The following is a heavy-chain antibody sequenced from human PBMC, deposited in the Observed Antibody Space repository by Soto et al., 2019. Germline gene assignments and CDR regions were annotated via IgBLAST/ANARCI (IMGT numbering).Heavy chain of an antibody. CDR1: GFTFSGSS. D-gene: IGHD5-18*01. V-gene: IGHV3-73*01. CDR3: GMDTPMVPNGMDV. CDR2: IRSKADSYAT. J-gene: IGHJ6*02. Sequence: EVQLVESGGGLVQPGGSLKLSCAASGFTFSGSSMHWVRQASGKGLEWVGRIRSKADSYATAYAASVKGRFTISRDDSKNTAYLQMASLETEDTAVYCCGMDTPMVPNGMDVWGQGTTVTVSS.